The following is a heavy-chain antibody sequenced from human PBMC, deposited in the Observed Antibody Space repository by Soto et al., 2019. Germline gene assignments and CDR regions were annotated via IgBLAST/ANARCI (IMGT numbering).Heavy chain of an antibody. CDR2: FDPEDGET. D-gene: IGHD3-10*01. CDR1: GYTLTELS. J-gene: IGHJ4*02. V-gene: IGHV1-24*01. CDR3: ATGGPGTMVRGATSSIDY. Sequence: ASLKVSCKVSGYTLTELSMHWVRQAPGKGLEWMGGFDPEDGETIYAQKFQGRVTMTEDTSTDTAYMELSSLRSEDTAVYYCATGGPGTMVRGATSSIDYWGQGTLVTVSS.